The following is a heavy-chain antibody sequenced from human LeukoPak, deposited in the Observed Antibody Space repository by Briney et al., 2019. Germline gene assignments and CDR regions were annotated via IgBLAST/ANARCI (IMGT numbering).Heavy chain of an antibody. CDR2: IIPIFGTA. Sequence: GAPVKVSCKASGGTFSSYAISWVRQAPGQGLEWMGGIIPIFGTANYAQKFQGRVTITADESTSTAYMELSSLRSEDTAVYYCARGGGSGSYRWGFDYWGQGTLVTVSS. CDR1: GGTFSSYA. D-gene: IGHD3-10*01. CDR3: ARGGGSGSYRWGFDY. J-gene: IGHJ4*02. V-gene: IGHV1-69*13.